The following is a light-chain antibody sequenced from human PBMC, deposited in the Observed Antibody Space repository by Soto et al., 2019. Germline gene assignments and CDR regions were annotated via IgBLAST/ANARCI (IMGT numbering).Light chain of an antibody. Sequence: SYELTQPPSVSVAPGQTARITCGGNNFGSKSVHWYQQKPGQAPVLVVYDDNDRPSGIPERFSGSDSGNTATLTISRVEAGDEADYYCQVWHSGVDWVFGGGTKLTVL. CDR3: QVWHSGVDWV. J-gene: IGLJ2*01. CDR1: NFGSKS. CDR2: DDN. V-gene: IGLV3-21*02.